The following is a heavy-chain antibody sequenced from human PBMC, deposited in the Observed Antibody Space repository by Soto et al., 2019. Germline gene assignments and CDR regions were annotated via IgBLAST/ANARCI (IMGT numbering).Heavy chain of an antibody. J-gene: IGHJ4*02. D-gene: IGHD4-17*01. CDR3: AREDHDYGGNSLAY. CDR2: ISSSSSYI. V-gene: IGHV3-21*01. CDR1: GFTFSSYS. Sequence: GGSLRLSCAASGFTFSSYSMNWVRQAPGKGLEWVSSISSSSSYIYYADSVKGRFTTSRDNAKNSLYLQMNSLRAEDTAVYYCAREDHDYGGNSLAYWGQGTLVTVSS.